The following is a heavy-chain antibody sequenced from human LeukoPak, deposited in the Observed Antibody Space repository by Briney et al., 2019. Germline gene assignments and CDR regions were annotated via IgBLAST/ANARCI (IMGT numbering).Heavy chain of an antibody. J-gene: IGHJ4*02. Sequence: GASVTVSFTASGYTFTSYGISWVRQAPGQGLEWMGWISADNGNTNYAQKLQGRVTMTTDTSTSTGYMELRSLRSDDTAVYYCAREHREHEGGDYWGQGTLVTVSS. CDR2: ISADNGNT. D-gene: IGHD1/OR15-1a*01. V-gene: IGHV1-18*01. CDR1: GYTFTSYG. CDR3: AREHREHEGGDY.